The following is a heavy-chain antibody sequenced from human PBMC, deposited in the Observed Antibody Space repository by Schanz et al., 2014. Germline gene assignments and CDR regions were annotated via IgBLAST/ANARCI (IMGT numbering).Heavy chain of an antibody. D-gene: IGHD1-26*01. Sequence: EVLLVESGGGLVTPGESLRLSCAASGFTFSSYSLAWVRQAPGKGLEWVSFISTGRYLYYADSVKGRFTISRDNTKNSVFLQMSSLRVEDTGLYFCARDPVEGAPTPYYFDSWGQGTLVTVSS. J-gene: IGHJ4*02. V-gene: IGHV3-21*02. CDR1: GFTFSSYS. CDR3: ARDPVEGAPTPYYFDS. CDR2: ISTGRYL.